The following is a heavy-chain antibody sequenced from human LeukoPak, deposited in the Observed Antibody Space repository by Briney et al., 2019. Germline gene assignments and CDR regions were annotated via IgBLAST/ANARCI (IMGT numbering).Heavy chain of an antibody. Sequence: PSETLSLTCTVSGGSISSSSYYWGWIRQPPGKGLEWIGSIYYSGSTYYNPSLKSRVTISVDTSKNQFSLKLSSVTAADTAVYYCARSTNYDASGSYYFDSWGQGILVTVTS. J-gene: IGHJ4*02. CDR3: ARSTNYDASGSYYFDS. CDR1: GGSISSSSYY. V-gene: IGHV4-39*07. D-gene: IGHD3-10*01. CDR2: IYYSGST.